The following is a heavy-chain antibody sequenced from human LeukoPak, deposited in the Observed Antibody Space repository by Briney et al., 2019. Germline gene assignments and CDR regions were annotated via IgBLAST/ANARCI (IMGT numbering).Heavy chain of an antibody. V-gene: IGHV3-15*01. CDR1: GFTFSDAW. CDR2: IKSKTDGGTT. D-gene: IGHD1-26*01. Sequence: GGSLRLSCAASGFTFSDAWMSWVRQAPGKGLEWVGRIKSKTDGGTTDYAAPVKGRFSISRDDSKNTLYLQMNSLKTEDTAVYYCTTRGGSFSIFDYWGQGTLVTVSS. J-gene: IGHJ4*02. CDR3: TTRGGSFSIFDY.